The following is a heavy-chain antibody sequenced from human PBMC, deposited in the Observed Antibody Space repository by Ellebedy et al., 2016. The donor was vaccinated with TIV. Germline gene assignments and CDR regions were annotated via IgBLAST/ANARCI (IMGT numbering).Heavy chain of an antibody. V-gene: IGHV4-30-2*01. J-gene: IGHJ4*02. CDR1: GGSISSGGYS. CDR3: ARGGFCTGSSCYPYYFDY. D-gene: IGHD2-15*01. CDR2: IYHSEST. Sequence: MPSETLSLTCAVSGGSISSGGYSWSWIRQPPGKGLEWIGYIYHSESTYYNPSLQSRVTISVDRSKNQFSLKLSSVTAADTAVYYCARGGFCTGSSCYPYYFDYWGQGTLVTVSS.